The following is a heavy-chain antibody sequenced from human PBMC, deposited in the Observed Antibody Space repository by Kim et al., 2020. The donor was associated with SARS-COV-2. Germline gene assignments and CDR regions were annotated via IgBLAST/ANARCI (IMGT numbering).Heavy chain of an antibody. CDR3: ARPSSRFGDYAL. Sequence: SETLSLTCTVSGGSISTAFYWGWIRQPPGKGLEWIGSVYYTGDTYHSPSLKGRVTIYVDTSKNQFSLDVNSVTATDTAMYYCARPSSRFGDYALWGQGTLVTVFS. CDR1: GGSISTAFY. V-gene: IGHV4-39*01. CDR2: VYYTGDT. D-gene: IGHD3-10*01. J-gene: IGHJ4*02.